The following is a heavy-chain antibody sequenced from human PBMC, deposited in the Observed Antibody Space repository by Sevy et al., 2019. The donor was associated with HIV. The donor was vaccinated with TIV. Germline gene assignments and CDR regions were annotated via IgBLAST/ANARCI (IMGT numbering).Heavy chain of an antibody. D-gene: IGHD6-6*01. CDR2: IYPGDSDT. J-gene: IGHJ6*02. Sequence: GESLNISCKGSGYSFTSYWIGWVRQMPGKGLEWMGIIYPGDSDTRYSPSFQGQVTISADKSISTAYLQWSSLKASDTAMYYCASSYSSSSPQYYYYGMDVWGQGTTVTVSS. V-gene: IGHV5-51*01. CDR1: GYSFTSYW. CDR3: ASSYSSSSPQYYYYGMDV.